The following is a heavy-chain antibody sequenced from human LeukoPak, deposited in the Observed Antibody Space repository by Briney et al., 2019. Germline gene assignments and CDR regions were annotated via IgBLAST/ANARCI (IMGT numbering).Heavy chain of an antibody. J-gene: IGHJ5*02. CDR1: GGSISSGGYY. D-gene: IGHD2-15*01. Sequence: PSETLSLTCTVSGGSISSGGYYWSWIRQHPGTGLEWIGYIYYRGSNYYNPSLKSRVTISVDTSKNHFSLTLSSVTAADTAVYYGARNIVVVVAATGHNWFDAWGQGTLVTVSS. CDR3: ARNIVVVVAATGHNWFDA. V-gene: IGHV4-31*03. CDR2: IYYRGSN.